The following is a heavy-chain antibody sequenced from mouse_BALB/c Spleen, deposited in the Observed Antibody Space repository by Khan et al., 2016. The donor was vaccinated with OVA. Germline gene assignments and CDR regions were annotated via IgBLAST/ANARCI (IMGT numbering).Heavy chain of an antibody. CDR2: IRYSGTT. Sequence: EVQLKESGPGLVKPSQSLSLTCTVTGYSITSEFAWNWIRQFPGNKLEWMGYIRYSGTTRYNPSPKSLITITRDTSRNQFFLLLNSVTTEDTTTFNCARKDHYHYDPLPYWGQGTLVTVSA. V-gene: IGHV3-2*02. J-gene: IGHJ3*01. D-gene: IGHD2-4*01. CDR1: GYSITSEFA. CDR3: ARKDHYHYDPLPY.